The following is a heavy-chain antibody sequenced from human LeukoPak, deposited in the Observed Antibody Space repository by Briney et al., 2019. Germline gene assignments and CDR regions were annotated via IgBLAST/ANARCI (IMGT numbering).Heavy chain of an antibody. CDR2: INSDGSST. V-gene: IGHV3-74*01. D-gene: IGHD3-9*01. CDR3: ARDPFDILTDPYFDY. Sequence: GGSLRRSCAASGFTFNFYWMHWVRQAPGKGLLWVSRINSDGSSTSYADSVKGRFTISRDNAKNTLYLQMNSLRAEDTAVYYCARDPFDILTDPYFDYWGQGTLVTVSS. J-gene: IGHJ4*02. CDR1: GFTFNFYW.